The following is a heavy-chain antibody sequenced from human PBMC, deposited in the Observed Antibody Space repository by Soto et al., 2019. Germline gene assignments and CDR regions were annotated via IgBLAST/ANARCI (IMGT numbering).Heavy chain of an antibody. CDR2: ISSGSVYI. V-gene: IGHV3-21*01. CDR3: ARYDAFKAFDL. CDR1: GFTFNSYS. D-gene: IGHD1-1*01. J-gene: IGHJ3*01. Sequence: PGWSLRLSCAASGFTFNSYSVNWVRQAPGKGLEWVASISSGSVYIDFADSVKGRFTISRDDVTNSVSLQMDSLRVEDTGIYYCARYDAFKAFDLWGQGTMVTVSS.